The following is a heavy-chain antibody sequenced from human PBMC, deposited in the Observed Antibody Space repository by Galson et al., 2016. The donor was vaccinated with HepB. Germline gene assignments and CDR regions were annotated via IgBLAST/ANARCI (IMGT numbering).Heavy chain of an antibody. J-gene: IGHJ6*02. V-gene: IGHV3-11*04. D-gene: IGHD3-3*01. CDR1: GFTVSDNY. Sequence: SLRLSCAASGFTVSDNYMSWVRQAPGKGLEWIAWITSSSDTMYYADSVKGRFTISRDNAKNSLYLQMNSLRTEDTAVYYCARGRKYYDFWSGYYLNYYGLGIWGQGTAVTVSS. CDR3: ARGRKYYDFWSGYYLNYYGLGI. CDR2: ITSSSDTM.